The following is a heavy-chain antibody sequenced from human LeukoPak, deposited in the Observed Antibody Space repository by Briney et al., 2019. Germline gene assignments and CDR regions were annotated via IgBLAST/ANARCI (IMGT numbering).Heavy chain of an antibody. CDR3: ARDRSSSSSNPWFHP. CDR2: IYYSGSI. D-gene: IGHD6-6*01. Sequence: SETLSLTCTVSVGSISSGGYYCSRIRQHPGRVLEWIWYIYYSGSIYYTTSLKSRVTISVDTSKNPFALQLSSLTAEDTAVYYCARDRSSSSSNPWFHPWGQGNLVTVSS. J-gene: IGHJ5*02. V-gene: IGHV4-31*03. CDR1: VGSISSGGYY.